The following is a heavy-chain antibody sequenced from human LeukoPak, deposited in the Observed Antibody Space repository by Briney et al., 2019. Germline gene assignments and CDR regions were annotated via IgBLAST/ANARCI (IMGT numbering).Heavy chain of an antibody. CDR2: IWYDGSNK. CDR3: ARVHGQYYYYYGMDV. Sequence: PGGSLRLSCAASGFTFSSYGMHWVRQAPGKGLEWVAVIWYDGSNKYYADSVKGRFTISRDNSKNTLYLQMNSLRAEDTAVYYCARVHGQYYYYYGMDVWGQGTTVTASS. J-gene: IGHJ6*02. V-gene: IGHV3-33*01. CDR1: GFTFSSYG.